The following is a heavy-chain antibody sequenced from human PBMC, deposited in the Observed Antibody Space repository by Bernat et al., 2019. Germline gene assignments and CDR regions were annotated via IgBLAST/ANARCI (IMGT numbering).Heavy chain of an antibody. CDR1: GFTVSSNY. D-gene: IGHD2-2*01. V-gene: IGHV3-53*01. CDR2: IYSGGST. Sequence: EVQLLESGGGLIQPGGSLRLSCAASGFTVSSNYMSWVRQAPGKGLEWVSVIYSGGSTYYADSVKGRFTISRDNSKNTLYLQMNSLRAEDTAVYYCARAPDCSSTSCYAGVGAFDIWGQGTMVTVSS. J-gene: IGHJ3*02. CDR3: ARAPDCSSTSCYAGVGAFDI.